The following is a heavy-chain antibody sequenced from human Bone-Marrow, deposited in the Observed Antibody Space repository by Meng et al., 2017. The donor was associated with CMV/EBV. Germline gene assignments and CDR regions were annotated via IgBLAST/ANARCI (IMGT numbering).Heavy chain of an antibody. D-gene: IGHD6-13*01. V-gene: IGHV3-30*02. CDR1: GFTFSSDG. CDR3: AKDSSSWSTEPNYFDY. J-gene: IGHJ4*02. CDR2: IRYDGSNK. Sequence: GESLKISRAASGFTFSSDGMHWVRQAPGKGLEWVAFIRYDGSNKYYADSVKGRFTISRDNSKNTLYLQMNSLRAEDTAVYYCAKDSSSWSTEPNYFDYWGQGTLVTVSS.